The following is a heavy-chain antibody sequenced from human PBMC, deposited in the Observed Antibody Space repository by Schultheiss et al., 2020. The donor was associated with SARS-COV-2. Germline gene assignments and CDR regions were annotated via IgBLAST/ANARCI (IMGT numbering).Heavy chain of an antibody. CDR3: ARVQRDWFDP. CDR2: INHSGST. D-gene: IGHD6-25*01. V-gene: IGHV4-4*07. CDR1: GGSISSYY. J-gene: IGHJ5*02. Sequence: SETLSLTCTVSGGSISSYYWSWIRQPAGKGLEWIGEINHSGSTNYNPSLKSRVTMSVDTSKNQFSLKLSSVTAADTAVYYCARVQRDWFDPWGQGTLVTVSS.